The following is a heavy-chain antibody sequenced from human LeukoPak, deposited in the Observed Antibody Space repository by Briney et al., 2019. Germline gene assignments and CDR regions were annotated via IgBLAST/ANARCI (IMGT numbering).Heavy chain of an antibody. J-gene: IGHJ4*02. CDR3: ARLGASSGYYDY. V-gene: IGHV4-39*01. CDR2: IYSRGTT. CDR1: GGSISNSGYY. Sequence: SETLSLTCTVSGGSISNSGYYWGWIRQPPGKGLEWIGSIYSRGTTYYNPSLKSRVTISLDASTNQFSLKLSSGTAADTAVYYCARLGASSGYYDYWGQGTLVTVSS. D-gene: IGHD3-22*01.